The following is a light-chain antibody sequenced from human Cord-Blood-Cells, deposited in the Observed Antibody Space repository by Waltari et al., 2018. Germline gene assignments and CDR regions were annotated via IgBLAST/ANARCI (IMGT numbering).Light chain of an antibody. CDR1: SSVAGGYNY. Sequence: QSALTLPASVSGPPGQSITTSGTRISSVAGGYNYVSCYQQHPGKAPKLMSYDVSKRPSGVSIRVSGSKSGNTASLTISGRQAEDEADYYCSSYTSGSTVVFGGGTKLTVL. J-gene: IGLJ2*01. CDR2: DVS. CDR3: SSYTSGSTVV. V-gene: IGLV2-14*01.